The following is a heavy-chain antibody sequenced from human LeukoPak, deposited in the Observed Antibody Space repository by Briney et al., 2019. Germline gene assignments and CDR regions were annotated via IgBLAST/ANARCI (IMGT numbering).Heavy chain of an antibody. J-gene: IGHJ4*02. V-gene: IGHV3-23*01. CDR1: GFTFSSYA. CDR3: AKDWTYSSSSPLPFDY. CDR2: INDNGAGT. D-gene: IGHD6-6*01. Sequence: GGSLRLSCAASGFTFSSYAMSWVRQAPGKGLKWVSTINDNGAGTYYADSVKGRFTISRDNSKNTLYLQMNSLRAEDTAVYYCAKDWTYSSSSPLPFDYWGQGTLVTVSS.